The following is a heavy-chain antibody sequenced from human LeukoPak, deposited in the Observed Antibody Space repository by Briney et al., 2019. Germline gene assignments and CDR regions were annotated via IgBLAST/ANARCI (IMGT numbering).Heavy chain of an antibody. CDR1: GFTFSSYW. CDR2: IKQDGSEK. CDR3: ARVMVAATNWFDP. V-gene: IGHV3-7*01. J-gene: IGHJ5*02. Sequence: GGSLRLSCAASGFTFSSYWMSWVRQAPGKGVEGVANIKQDGSEKYYVDSVKGRFTISRDNAKNSLYLQMNSLRAEDTAVYYCARVMVAATNWFDPWGQGTLVTVSS. D-gene: IGHD2-15*01.